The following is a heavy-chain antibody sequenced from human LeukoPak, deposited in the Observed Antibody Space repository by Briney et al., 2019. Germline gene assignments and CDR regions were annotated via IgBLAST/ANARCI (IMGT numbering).Heavy chain of an antibody. V-gene: IGHV1-69*02. J-gene: IGHJ4*02. CDR3: ARVPLDYYDSSDLDY. D-gene: IGHD3-22*01. CDR1: GGTFSSYT. CDR2: IIPILGIA. Sequence: GASVKVSCKVSGGTFSSYTISWVRQAPGQGLEWMGRIIPILGIANYAQKFQGRVTITADKSTSTAYMELSSLRSEDTAVYYCARVPLDYYDSSDLDYWGQGTPVTVSS.